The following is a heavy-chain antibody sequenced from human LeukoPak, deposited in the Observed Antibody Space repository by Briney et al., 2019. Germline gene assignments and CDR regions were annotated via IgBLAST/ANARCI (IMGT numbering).Heavy chain of an antibody. CDR1: GLTASSNS. D-gene: IGHD3-22*01. J-gene: IGHJ4*02. Sequence: GGSLKLSCAASGLTASSNSMSWVRKAPGKGLKWVSVIYSGGSTYYADSVKGRFTISRDNSKNTLYLQMNSLRAEDTAVYYCARDYYDSSGAGSLWGQGTLVTVSS. V-gene: IGHV3-66*02. CDR3: ARDYYDSSGAGSL. CDR2: IYSGGST.